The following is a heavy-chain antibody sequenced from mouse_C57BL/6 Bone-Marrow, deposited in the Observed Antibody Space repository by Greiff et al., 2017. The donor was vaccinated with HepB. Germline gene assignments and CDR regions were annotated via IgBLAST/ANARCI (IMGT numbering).Heavy chain of an antibody. CDR2: IDPNSGGT. J-gene: IGHJ2*01. CDR3: ARLGITTVYYFDY. D-gene: IGHD1-1*01. Sequence: QVQRVESGAELVKPGASVKLSCKASGYTFTSYWMHWVKQRPGRGLEWIGRIDPNSGGTKYNEKFKSKATLTVDKPSSTACMQLSSLTSEDSAVYYCARLGITTVYYFDYWGQGTTLTVSS. V-gene: IGHV1-72*01. CDR1: GYTFTSYW.